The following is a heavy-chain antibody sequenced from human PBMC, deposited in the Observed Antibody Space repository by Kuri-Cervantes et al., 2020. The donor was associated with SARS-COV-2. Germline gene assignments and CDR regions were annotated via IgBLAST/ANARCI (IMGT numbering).Heavy chain of an antibody. V-gene: IGHV4-59*12. Sequence: GSLRLSCTVSGGSISSYYWSWIRQPPGKGLEWIGYIYYSGSTNYNPSLKRRVTISVDTSKNQFSLKLSSVTAADTAVYYCARDLTGGDDAFDIWGQGTMVTVSS. D-gene: IGHD7-27*01. CDR1: GGSISSYY. CDR3: ARDLTGGDDAFDI. CDR2: IYYSGST. J-gene: IGHJ3*02.